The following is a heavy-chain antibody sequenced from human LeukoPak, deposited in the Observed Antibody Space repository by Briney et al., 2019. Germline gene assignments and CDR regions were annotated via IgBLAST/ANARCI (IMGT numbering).Heavy chain of an antibody. J-gene: IGHJ6*03. CDR3: AREDLAFPYYMDV. D-gene: IGHD3-3*02. CDR2: IYTSGST. Sequence: PSETLSLTCTVSGGSISSYYWSRIRQPAGKGLEWIGRIYTSGSTNYNPSLKSRVTMSVDTSKNQFSLKLSSVTAADTAVYYCAREDLAFPYYMDVWGKGTTVTVSS. CDR1: GGSISSYY. V-gene: IGHV4-4*07.